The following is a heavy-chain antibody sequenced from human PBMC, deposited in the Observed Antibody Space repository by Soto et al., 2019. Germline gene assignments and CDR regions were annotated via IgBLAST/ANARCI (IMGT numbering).Heavy chain of an antibody. D-gene: IGHD6-19*01. J-gene: IGHJ2*01. V-gene: IGHV2-5*01. CDR1: GFSRSTSGVG. Sequence: QITLKESGPTLAKPTQTLTLTCTFSGFSRSTSGVGVSWIRQSPGKALEWLALIYWNDDKRYSPSLKSMLTITKDTSKNQDSLTMTNTAHVDTATYYCAHIPVASTSYFDLLARGTLVTVSS. CDR3: AHIPVASTSYFDL. CDR2: IYWNDDK.